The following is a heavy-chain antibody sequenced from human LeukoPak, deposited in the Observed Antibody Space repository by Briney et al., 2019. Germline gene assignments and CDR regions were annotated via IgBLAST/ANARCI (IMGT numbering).Heavy chain of an antibody. Sequence: GGSLRLSCATSGFTFVDYGLSWVRRAPGKGLEWLGAINYNGAITDYADSVKGRFTISRDNAKNSLYLRMDSLRAEDTAVYYCARDRGLSGYDLYAYGGQGPLVTVSS. CDR2: INYNGAIT. CDR3: ARDRGLSGYDLYAY. CDR1: GFTFVDYG. D-gene: IGHD5-12*01. V-gene: IGHV3-20*04. J-gene: IGHJ4*02.